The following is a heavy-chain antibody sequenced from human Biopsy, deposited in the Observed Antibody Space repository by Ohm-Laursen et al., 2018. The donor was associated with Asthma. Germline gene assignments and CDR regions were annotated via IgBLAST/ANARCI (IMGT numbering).Heavy chain of an antibody. CDR1: GYNFISFA. Sequence: ATVKISCNASGYNFISFAIHWVRQAPGQRLEWMGWVNTGNGDTKYSQKFQGRVTITRDTSASTAYMELKSLRSEDTATYYCARTYYDFLTGQVKDVFGVWGQGTMVTVSS. CDR2: VNTGNGDT. V-gene: IGHV1-3*04. J-gene: IGHJ3*01. D-gene: IGHD3-9*01. CDR3: ARTYYDFLTGQVKDVFGV.